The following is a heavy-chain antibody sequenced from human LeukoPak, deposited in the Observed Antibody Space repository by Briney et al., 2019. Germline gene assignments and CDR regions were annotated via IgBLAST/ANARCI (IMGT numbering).Heavy chain of an antibody. J-gene: IGHJ4*01. CDR3: ASASSHRMAAGGDY. D-gene: IGHD6-13*01. V-gene: IGHV3-74*01. Sequence: PGGSLSLSCGASGYTFRNYWMHWVRRARGKGVVWVSRINSEGSRRNYADSVKGRYPIHRDNAKITVYLQMNTLRHEHTAVYHFASASSHRMAAGGDYW. CDR1: GYTFRNYW. CDR2: INSEGSRR.